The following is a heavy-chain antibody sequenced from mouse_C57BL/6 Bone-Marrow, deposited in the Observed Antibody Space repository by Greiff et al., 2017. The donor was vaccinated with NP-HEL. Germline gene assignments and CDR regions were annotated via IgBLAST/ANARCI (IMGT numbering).Heavy chain of an antibody. Sequence: EVKVVESEGGLVQPGSSMKLSCTASGFTFSDYYMAWVRQVPEKGLEWVANINYDGSSTYYLDSLKSRFIISRDNAKNILYLQMSSLKSEDTATYYCARDPHYYGSSYRYFDVWGTGTTVTVSS. CDR2: INYDGSST. V-gene: IGHV5-16*01. J-gene: IGHJ1*03. D-gene: IGHD1-1*01. CDR1: GFTFSDYY. CDR3: ARDPHYYGSSYRYFDV.